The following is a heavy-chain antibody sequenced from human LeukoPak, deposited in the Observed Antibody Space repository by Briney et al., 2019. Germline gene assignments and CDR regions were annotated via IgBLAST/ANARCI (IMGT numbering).Heavy chain of an antibody. CDR1: GYSIRSGYY. CDR2: IYHSGST. J-gene: IGHJ6*03. Sequence: PSETLSLTCTVSGYSIRSGYYWGWIRQPPGKGLEWIGSIYHSGSTYYNPSLKSRVTISVDTSKNQFSLKLSSVTAADTAVYYCARVHYYYYMDVWGKGTTVTVSS. V-gene: IGHV4-38-2*02. CDR3: ARVHYYYYMDV.